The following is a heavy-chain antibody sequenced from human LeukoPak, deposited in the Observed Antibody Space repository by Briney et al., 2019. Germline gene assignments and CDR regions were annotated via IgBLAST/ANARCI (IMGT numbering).Heavy chain of an antibody. CDR1: GGSISSSSYY. CDR3: ARAGYYDTPYYYYYMDV. Sequence: SETLSLTCTVSGGSISSSSYYWGWIRQPPGKGLEWIGSIYYSGSTYYNPSLKSRVTISVDTSKNQFSLKLSSVTAADTAVYYCARAGYYDTPYYYYYMDVWGKGTTVTVSS. D-gene: IGHD3-22*01. V-gene: IGHV4-39*07. J-gene: IGHJ6*03. CDR2: IYYSGST.